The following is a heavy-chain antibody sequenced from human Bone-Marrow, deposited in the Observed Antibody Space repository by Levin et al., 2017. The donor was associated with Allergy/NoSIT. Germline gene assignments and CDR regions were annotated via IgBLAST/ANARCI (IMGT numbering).Heavy chain of an antibody. V-gene: IGHV4-4*02. CDR2: IYHSGST. Sequence: SQTLSLTCGVSDDSISSSNWWTWVRQPPGTGLEWIGEIYHSGSTNYNPSLKSRVTISVEKSKNQFSLKLSYVTAADTAVYYCARRNVLAPGEDWFDPWGQGTLVTVSS. CDR1: DDSISSSNW. CDR3: ARRNVLAPGEDWFDP. D-gene: IGHD7-27*01. J-gene: IGHJ5*02.